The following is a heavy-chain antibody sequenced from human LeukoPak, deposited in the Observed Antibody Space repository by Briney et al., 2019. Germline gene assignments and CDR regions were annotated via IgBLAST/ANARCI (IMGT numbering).Heavy chain of an antibody. CDR1: GGSISSGGYY. CDR2: IYHSGST. V-gene: IGHV4-30-2*01. J-gene: IGHJ4*02. CDR3: ARGSKGYYGSGTSAGFDY. Sequence: PSETLSLTCTVSGGSISSGGYYWSWIRQPPGKGLEWIGYIYHSGSTYYNPSLKSRVTISVDRSKNQFSLKLSSVTAADTAVYYCARGSKGYYGSGTSAGFDYWGQGTLVTVSS. D-gene: IGHD3-10*01.